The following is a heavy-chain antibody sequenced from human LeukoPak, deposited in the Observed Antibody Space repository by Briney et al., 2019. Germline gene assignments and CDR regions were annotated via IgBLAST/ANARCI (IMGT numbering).Heavy chain of an antibody. CDR3: AQGYSSGWFPY. CDR2: ISVNGDTT. CDR1: GFIVSSYG. J-gene: IGHJ4*02. V-gene: IGHV3-23*01. Sequence: GGSLRLSCAVSGFIVSSYGMSWVRQAPGKGLEWISAISVNGDTTYYADSVKGRFIISRDNSENTLYLQMNSLRTEDTAVCYCAQGYSSGWFPYWGQGALVSVSS. D-gene: IGHD6-19*01.